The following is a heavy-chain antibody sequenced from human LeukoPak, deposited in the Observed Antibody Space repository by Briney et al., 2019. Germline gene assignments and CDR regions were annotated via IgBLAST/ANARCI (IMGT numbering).Heavy chain of an antibody. CDR1: GYTFTNYD. Sequence: GASVKVSCKASGYTFTNYDINWVRQATGQGLEWMGWMNPNSGNTGYAQKFQGRATITRDTSIGTAYMELSSLRSDDTAVYYCARRSDYYDSSAYYYWGQGTLVTVSS. CDR2: MNPNSGNT. J-gene: IGHJ4*02. CDR3: ARRSDYYDSSAYYY. D-gene: IGHD3-22*01. V-gene: IGHV1-8*03.